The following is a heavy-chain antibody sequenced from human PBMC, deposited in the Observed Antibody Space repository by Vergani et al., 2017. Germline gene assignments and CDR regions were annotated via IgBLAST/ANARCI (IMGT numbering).Heavy chain of an antibody. D-gene: IGHD3-22*01. CDR2: ISAYNGNT. CDR3: ARGTGQFKDYYDISGYSDY. V-gene: IGHV1-18*01. J-gene: IGHJ4*02. CDR1: GYTFTRYG. Sequence: QVQLVQSGAEVKKPGASVKVSCKASGYTFTRYGISWVRQAPGQGLEWMGWISAYNGNTKYAQKLQGRVTMTTDTSTSTAYMELRSLRSDDTAVYFCARGTGQFKDYYDISGYSDYWGQGTLVTVSS.